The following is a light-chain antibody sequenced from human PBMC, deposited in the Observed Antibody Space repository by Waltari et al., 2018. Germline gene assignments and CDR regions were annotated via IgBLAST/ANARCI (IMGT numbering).Light chain of an antibody. J-gene: IGLJ3*02. CDR3: QTGGHGTWV. Sequence: QLVLTQSPSASASLGPSVKLTCTLSSGHRSNVIAWLQQQPEKGPRYLMTVNSDGSHSKGDKIPDRFSGSSSGAEHFLTISSLQSEDEADYYCQTGGHGTWVFGGGTKLTVL. CDR1: SGHRSNV. CDR2: VNSDGSH. V-gene: IGLV4-69*01.